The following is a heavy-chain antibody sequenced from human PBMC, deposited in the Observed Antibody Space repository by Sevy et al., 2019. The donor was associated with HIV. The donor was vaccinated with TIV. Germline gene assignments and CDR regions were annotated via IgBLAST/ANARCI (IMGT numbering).Heavy chain of an antibody. Sequence: GGSLRLSCAASGFTFSSYAMHWVRQAPGKGLEWVAVISYDGSNKYYADSVKGRFTFSRDNSTNTLYLQMKSLRAEDTAVYYCARDRFGSGRPDAFDIWGQGTMVTVSS. V-gene: IGHV3-30-3*01. J-gene: IGHJ3*02. CDR1: GFTFSSYA. D-gene: IGHD3-10*01. CDR3: ARDRFGSGRPDAFDI. CDR2: ISYDGSNK.